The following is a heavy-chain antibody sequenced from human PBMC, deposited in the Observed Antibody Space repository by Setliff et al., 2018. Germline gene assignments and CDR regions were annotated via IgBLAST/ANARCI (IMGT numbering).Heavy chain of an antibody. V-gene: IGHV4-39*01. D-gene: IGHD5-18*01. CDR1: GGSISSSSYY. Sequence: SETLSLTCTVSGGSISSSSYYWGWVRQPPGKGLEWIGSIYYSGSTYYNPSLKSRVTISVDTSKNQFSLKLSPVTAADTAVYYCARHVLAAMAPPPYYYYYMDVWGKGTTVPVSS. J-gene: IGHJ6*03. CDR2: IYYSGST. CDR3: ARHVLAAMAPPPYYYYYMDV.